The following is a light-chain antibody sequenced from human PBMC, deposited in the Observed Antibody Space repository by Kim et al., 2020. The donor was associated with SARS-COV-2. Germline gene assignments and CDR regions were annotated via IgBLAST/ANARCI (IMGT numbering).Light chain of an antibody. V-gene: IGKV3-11*01. CDR3: QQRSNWPPT. CDR1: QSVSTY. J-gene: IGKJ4*01. Sequence: DTVLTQFPATLSLSPGERATLSCRASQSVSTYLAWYQHKPGQPPRLLIHDASNRATGIPPRFSGSGSGTDFTLTISSLEPEDFAIYYCQQRSNWPPTFGGGTKVEIK. CDR2: DAS.